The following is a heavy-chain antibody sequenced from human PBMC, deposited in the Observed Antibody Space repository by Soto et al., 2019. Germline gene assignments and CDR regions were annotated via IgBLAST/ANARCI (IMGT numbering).Heavy chain of an antibody. V-gene: IGHV1-8*01. CDR3: ARLVRLSNYYYYYMDV. J-gene: IGHJ6*03. CDR2: MNANSGNT. CDR1: GYTFTRYD. Sequence: QVQLVQSGAEVKKPGASVKVSCKASGYTFTRYDINWVRQATGQGLEWMGWMNANSGNTGYAQKFQGRVTMTRNTSISTAYMELSSLRSEDTAVYYCARLVRLSNYYYYYMDVWGKGTTVTVS. D-gene: IGHD1-1*01.